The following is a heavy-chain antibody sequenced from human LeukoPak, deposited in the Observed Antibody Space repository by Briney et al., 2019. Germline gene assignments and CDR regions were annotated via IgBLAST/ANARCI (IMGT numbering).Heavy chain of an antibody. Sequence: SETLSLTCTVSGGSISSGGYYWSWIRQPPGKGLEWIGYIYHSGSTYYNPSLKSRVTISVDRSKNQFSLKLSSATAADTAVYYCARDGEWDRDALDIWGQGTMVTVSS. CDR3: ARDGEWDRDALDI. J-gene: IGHJ3*02. D-gene: IGHD1-26*01. V-gene: IGHV4-30-2*01. CDR2: IYHSGST. CDR1: GGSISSGGYY.